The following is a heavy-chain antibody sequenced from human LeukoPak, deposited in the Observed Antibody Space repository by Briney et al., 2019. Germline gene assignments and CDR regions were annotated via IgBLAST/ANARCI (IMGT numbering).Heavy chain of an antibody. D-gene: IGHD6-19*01. CDR3: ARELGTAVAGRGDY. J-gene: IGHJ4*02. CDR2: ISAYNGNT. CDR1: GGTFSSYA. V-gene: IGHV1-18*01. Sequence: ASVKVSCKASGGTFSSYAISWVRQAPGQGLEWMGWISAYNGNTNYAQKLQGRVTMTTDTSTSTAYMELRSLRSDDTAVYYCARELGTAVAGRGDYWGQGTLVTVSS.